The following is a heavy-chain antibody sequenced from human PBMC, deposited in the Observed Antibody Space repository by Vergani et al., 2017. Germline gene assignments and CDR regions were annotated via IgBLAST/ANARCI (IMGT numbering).Heavy chain of an antibody. CDR1: GYSFTSYW. Sequence: EVQLVQSGAEVKKPGESLRISCKGSGYSFTSYWISWVRQMPGKGLEWMGRIDPSDSYTNYSPSFQGQVTISADKSISTAYLQWSSLKASDTAMYYCAREGYTSSGWSNLNFDYWGQGTLVTVSS. CDR3: AREGYTSSGWSNLNFDY. V-gene: IGHV5-10-1*03. J-gene: IGHJ4*02. CDR2: IDPSDSYT. D-gene: IGHD6-19*01.